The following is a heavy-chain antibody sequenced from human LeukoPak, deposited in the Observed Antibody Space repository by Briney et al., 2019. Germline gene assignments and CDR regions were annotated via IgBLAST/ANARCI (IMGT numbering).Heavy chain of an antibody. CDR1: GGSISSSTYY. CDR3: ARPLSGSSSWHGDAFDI. Sequence: PSETLSLTCTVSGGSISSSTYYWGWIRQPPGKGLEWIGSIYYSGSTYYNASLKSRVTVSADTSKNQFSLKLSSVTAADTAVYYCARPLSGSSSWHGDAFDIWGQGTMVTVSS. D-gene: IGHD6-13*01. J-gene: IGHJ3*02. CDR2: IYYSGST. V-gene: IGHV4-39*01.